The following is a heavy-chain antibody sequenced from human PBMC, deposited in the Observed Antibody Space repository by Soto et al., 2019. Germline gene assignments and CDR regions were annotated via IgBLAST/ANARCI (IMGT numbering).Heavy chain of an antibody. Sequence: SETLSLTCAVYGGSFSGYYWSWIRQPPGKGLEWIGEINHSGSTNYNPSLKSRVTIAVDTSKNQFFLKLSSVTAADMAVYYCARGRAAADHQVIDYWGQGTLVTVSS. CDR1: GGSFSGYY. CDR3: ARGRAAADHQVIDY. V-gene: IGHV4-34*01. CDR2: INHSGST. J-gene: IGHJ4*02. D-gene: IGHD6-13*01.